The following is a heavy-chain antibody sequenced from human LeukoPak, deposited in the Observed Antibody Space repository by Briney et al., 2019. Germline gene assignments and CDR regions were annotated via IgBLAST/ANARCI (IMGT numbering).Heavy chain of an antibody. CDR1: GFTFSSYA. V-gene: IGHV3-30*18. CDR2: IPYDGSNK. J-gene: IGHJ6*04. CDR3: AKDYAYYYVDYYYGMDV. Sequence: GGSLRLSCASSGFTFSSYAMSWVRQAPGKGLEWVAVIPYDGSNKYYADSVKGRFTISRDNSKNTLYLQMNSLRGEDTAVYYCAKDYAYYYVDYYYGMDVWGKGTTVTVSS. D-gene: IGHD3-10*02.